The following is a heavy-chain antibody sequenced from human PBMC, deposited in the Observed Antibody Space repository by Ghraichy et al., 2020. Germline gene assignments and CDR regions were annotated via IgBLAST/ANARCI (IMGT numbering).Heavy chain of an antibody. D-gene: IGHD6-19*01. CDR1: GFSFSNYL. V-gene: IGHV3-74*01. J-gene: IGHJ3*01. Sequence: GGSLRLSCGASGFSFSNYLIHWVRQAPGKGLVWVSRVYSDGSRICYADSVKGLFTISRDNAKNTVYLQMNSLSAEDTALYYCARDGLYGGVWFDACDLWGQGTMVTVA. CDR2: VYSDGSRI. CDR3: ARDGLYGGVWFDACDL.